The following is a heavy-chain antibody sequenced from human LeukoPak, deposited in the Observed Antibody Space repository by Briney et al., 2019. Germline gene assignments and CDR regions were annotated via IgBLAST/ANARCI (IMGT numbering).Heavy chain of an antibody. CDR3: ATYKENKVATRGFDY. Sequence: SETLSLPCAVSGDSLNIYYWNWLPETPGRGLEGIGYTYYSGHTDYNPSLKSRVTISVDTSKNQFSLSLRSVTAADTAVYFCATYKENKVATRGFDYWGQGTLVTVSS. J-gene: IGHJ4*02. V-gene: IGHV4-59*08. CDR1: GDSLNIYY. D-gene: IGHD5-12*01. CDR2: TYYSGHT.